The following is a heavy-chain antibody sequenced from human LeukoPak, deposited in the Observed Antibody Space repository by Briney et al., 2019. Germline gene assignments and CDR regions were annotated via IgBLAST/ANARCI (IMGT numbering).Heavy chain of an antibody. CDR2: ISSGSYT. D-gene: IGHD5-18*01. CDR1: GFTFSDYY. V-gene: IGHV3-11*06. J-gene: IGHJ4*02. CDR3: ARGEYGYRL. Sequence: GGSLRLSCAASGFTFSDYYMSWIRQAPGKGLEWVSCISSGSYTKYADSVKGRFTISRDNAKNSLYLQMNSLRAEDTAVYYCARGEYGYRLWGQGTLVTVSS.